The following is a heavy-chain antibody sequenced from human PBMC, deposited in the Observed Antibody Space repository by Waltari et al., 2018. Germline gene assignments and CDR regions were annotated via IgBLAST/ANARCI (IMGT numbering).Heavy chain of an antibody. Sequence: QMQLVQSGPEVKKPGTSVKVSCKASGFTFTSSAVQWVRQARGQRLEWIGWIVVGSGNTNYAQKFQERVTITRDMSTSTAYMELSSLRSEDTAVYYCAADRIDYDYIWGSYRPDAFDIWGQGTMVTVSS. CDR1: GFTFTSSA. V-gene: IGHV1-58*01. J-gene: IGHJ3*02. CDR3: AADRIDYDYIWGSYRPDAFDI. CDR2: IVVGSGNT. D-gene: IGHD3-16*02.